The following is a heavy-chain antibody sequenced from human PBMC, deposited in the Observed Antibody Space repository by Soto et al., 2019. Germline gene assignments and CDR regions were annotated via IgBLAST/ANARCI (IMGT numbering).Heavy chain of an antibody. Sequence: VQLGQSGAEVKKPGASVKVSCKASGYTFTSYDINWVRQATGQGLEWMGWMNPNSGNTGYAQKFQGRVTMTRNTSISTAYMELSSLRSEDTAVYYCARGWSSSSWYVLGRSTNFDYWGQGTLVTVSS. V-gene: IGHV1-8*01. CDR1: GYTFTSYD. D-gene: IGHD6-13*01. J-gene: IGHJ4*02. CDR3: ARGWSSSSWYVLGRSTNFDY. CDR2: MNPNSGNT.